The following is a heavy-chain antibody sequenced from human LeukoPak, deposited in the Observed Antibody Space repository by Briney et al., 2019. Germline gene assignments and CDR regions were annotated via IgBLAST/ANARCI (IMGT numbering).Heavy chain of an antibody. CDR1: GFTFSSYW. Sequence: GGSLRLSCAASGFTFSSYWMSWVRQAPGKGLEWVSYISSSGSTIYYADSVKGRFTISRDNAKNSLYLQMNSLRAEDTAVYYCARDLTIFGVVITPYYGMDVWGQGTTVTVSS. CDR2: ISSSGSTI. V-gene: IGHV3-48*04. CDR3: ARDLTIFGVVITPYYGMDV. J-gene: IGHJ6*02. D-gene: IGHD3-3*01.